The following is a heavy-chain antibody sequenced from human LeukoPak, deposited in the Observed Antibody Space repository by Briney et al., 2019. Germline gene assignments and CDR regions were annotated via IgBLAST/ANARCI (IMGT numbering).Heavy chain of an antibody. Sequence: PSETLSLTCTVSGGSISTHYWSWIRQPPGKGLEWIGYMYYSGSTNYNPSLKSRVTMSVDTSKNKFALRLNSVTAADTAVYYCASYYSGYDRFDNWGQGTLVTVSS. CDR3: ASYYSGYDRFDN. CDR1: GGSISTHY. V-gene: IGHV4-59*08. D-gene: IGHD5-12*01. J-gene: IGHJ4*02. CDR2: MYYSGST.